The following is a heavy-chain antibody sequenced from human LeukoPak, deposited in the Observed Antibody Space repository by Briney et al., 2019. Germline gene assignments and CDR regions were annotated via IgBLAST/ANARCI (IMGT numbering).Heavy chain of an antibody. Sequence: GGSLRLSCAASGFTFGNYAMHWVRQAPGKGLEWVSLISSGGTYEYYADSVKGRFTISRDNFKNTLYLQLNSLRAEDTAVYYCARDSTYYYDSGSSGPHYFDNWGQGTLVTVSS. V-gene: IGHV3-30*01. CDR1: GFTFGNYA. J-gene: IGHJ4*02. CDR3: ARDSTYYYDSGSSGPHYFDN. CDR2: ISSGGTYE. D-gene: IGHD3-10*01.